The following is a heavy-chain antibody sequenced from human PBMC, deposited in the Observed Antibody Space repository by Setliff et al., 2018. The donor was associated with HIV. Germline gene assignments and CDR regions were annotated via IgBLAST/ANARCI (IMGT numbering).Heavy chain of an antibody. CDR3: ARDGNLRGSWFDP. J-gene: IGHJ5*02. CDR1: GGTFSTYV. Sequence: SVKVSCKTSGGTFSTYVISWVRQAPGQGLEWMGGIITIFGTPNYAQKFQDRVTITADESTTTVYMELSSLTSEDTAVYYSARDGNLRGSWFDPWGQGTLVTVSS. V-gene: IGHV1-69*13. CDR2: IITIFGTP. D-gene: IGHD1-7*01.